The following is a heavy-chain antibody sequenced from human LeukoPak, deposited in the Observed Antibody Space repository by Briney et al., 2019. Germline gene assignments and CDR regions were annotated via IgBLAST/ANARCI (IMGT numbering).Heavy chain of an antibody. J-gene: IGHJ3*02. CDR3: ARDLYDAFDI. CDR2: ISSSSSYI. Sequence: PGGSLRLSCAASGFTFSDYYMSWIRQAPGKGLEWVSSISSSSSYIYYADSVKGRFTISRDNAKNSLYLQMNSLGAEDTAVYYCARDLYDAFDIWGQGTMVTVSS. V-gene: IGHV3-11*06. CDR1: GFTFSDYY. D-gene: IGHD2-2*02.